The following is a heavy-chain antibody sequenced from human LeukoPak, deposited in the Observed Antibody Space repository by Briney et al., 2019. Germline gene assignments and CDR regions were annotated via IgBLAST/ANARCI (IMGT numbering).Heavy chain of an antibody. V-gene: IGHV4-34*01. D-gene: IGHD5-18*01. Sequence: SETLSLTCAVYGGSFSGYYWSWIRQPPGKGLEWIGEINHSGSTNYNPSLKSRVTISVDTSKNQFSLKLTSVTAADTAMYYCARGYNYGAHYWFDYWGQGTLVTVSS. CDR2: INHSGST. J-gene: IGHJ4*02. CDR1: GGSFSGYY. CDR3: ARGYNYGAHYWFDY.